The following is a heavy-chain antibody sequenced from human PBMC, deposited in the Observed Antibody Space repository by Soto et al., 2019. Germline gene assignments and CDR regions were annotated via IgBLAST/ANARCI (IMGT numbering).Heavy chain of an antibody. J-gene: IGHJ3*02. Sequence: GGSLRLSCVASGFTFSSYWMHWVRQAPRKGLVWVSRINSDGSTTNYADSVKGRFTISRDNAKNTLYLQMNSLRAEDTAVYYCARGLGSSGWYSPSNAFDIWCQGTMVTVSS. CDR3: ARGLGSSGWYSPSNAFDI. D-gene: IGHD6-19*01. V-gene: IGHV3-74*01. CDR2: INSDGSTT. CDR1: GFTFSSYW.